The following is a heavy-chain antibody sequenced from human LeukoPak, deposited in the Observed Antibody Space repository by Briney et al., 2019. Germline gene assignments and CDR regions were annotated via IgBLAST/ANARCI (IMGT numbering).Heavy chain of an antibody. D-gene: IGHD3-10*01. V-gene: IGHV3-23*01. CDR1: GFTFSSYA. Sequence: PGGSLRLSCAASGFTFSSYAITWVRQAPGKGLEWVSGISGRGGRTYYAGSVKGRFTISRDNSKNTLYLQMNSLRAEDTAVYYCAKGGGRFSYYYMDVWGKGTTVTISS. J-gene: IGHJ6*03. CDR3: AKGGGRFSYYYMDV. CDR2: ISGRGGRT.